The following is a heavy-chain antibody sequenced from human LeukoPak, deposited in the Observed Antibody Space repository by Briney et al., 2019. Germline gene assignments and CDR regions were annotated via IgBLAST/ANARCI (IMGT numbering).Heavy chain of an antibody. CDR2: IYYSGST. Sequence: PSETLSLTCTVSGGSISSYYWSWIRQPPGKGLEWIGYIYYSGSTNYNPSLKSRVTISVDTSKNQFSLKLSSVTAADTAVYYCASFLEDDSGYFFDYWGQGTLVTVSS. CDR3: ASFLEDDSGYFFDY. V-gene: IGHV4-59*01. CDR1: GGSISSYY. J-gene: IGHJ4*02. D-gene: IGHD5-12*01.